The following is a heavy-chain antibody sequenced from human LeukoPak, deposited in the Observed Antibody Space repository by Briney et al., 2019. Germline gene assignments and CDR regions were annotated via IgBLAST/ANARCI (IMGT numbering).Heavy chain of an antibody. J-gene: IGHJ4*02. CDR1: GFTFSSYW. CDR2: IKQDGSEK. Sequence: GGSLRLSCAASGFTFSSYWMSCVRQALGKGLECGANIKQDGSEKYYVDSVKGRFTISRDNAKNLQYLQMNSLRAEDTAVYYCAGGRGLTAYSFDSWGQGTLVTVSS. CDR3: AGGRGLTAYSFDS. V-gene: IGHV3-7*01. D-gene: IGHD3-10*01.